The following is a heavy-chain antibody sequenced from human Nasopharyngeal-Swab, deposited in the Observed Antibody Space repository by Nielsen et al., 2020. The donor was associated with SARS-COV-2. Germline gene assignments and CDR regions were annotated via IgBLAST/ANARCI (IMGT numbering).Heavy chain of an antibody. CDR3: TTDFYFDY. J-gene: IGHJ4*02. CDR1: GFIFSASS. Sequence: GESLKISCAASGFIFSASSIHWVRHASGKGLEWVGRLGDKDHNYATTYGASVQGSFTISSADSKNTAFLQMDSLKTEETSLYYCTTDFYFDYWGQGTRVTVSS. CDR2: LGDKDHNYAT. V-gene: IGHV3-73*01.